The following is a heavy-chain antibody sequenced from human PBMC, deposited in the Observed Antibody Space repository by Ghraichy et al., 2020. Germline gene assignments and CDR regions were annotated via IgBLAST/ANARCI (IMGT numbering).Heavy chain of an antibody. CDR2: IWNDGAKK. J-gene: IGHJ5*02. Sequence: GGSLRLSCAASGFTFSDYGLHWVRQAPGKGLEWVAAIWNDGAKKSYADSVKGRFAISTDNSKDTLYLQMNSLRAEDTAVYYCARDYYDILPLDLDPWGQGTLVTVSS. D-gene: IGHD3-22*01. CDR3: ARDYYDILPLDLDP. CDR1: GFTFSDYG. V-gene: IGHV3-33*01.